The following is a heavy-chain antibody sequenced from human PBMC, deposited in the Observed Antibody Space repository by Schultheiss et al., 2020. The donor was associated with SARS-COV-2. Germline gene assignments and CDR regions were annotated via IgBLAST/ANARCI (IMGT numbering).Heavy chain of an antibody. Sequence: ASVKVSCKASGYTFTSYGISWVRQAPGQGLEWMGWISAYNGNTNYAQKLQGRVTMTTDTSTSTAYMELRSLRSDDTAVYYCARDLIVGATTGWFDPWGQGTLVTVSS. CDR2: ISAYNGNT. CDR1: GYTFTSYG. V-gene: IGHV1-18*01. D-gene: IGHD1-26*01. CDR3: ARDLIVGATTGWFDP. J-gene: IGHJ5*02.